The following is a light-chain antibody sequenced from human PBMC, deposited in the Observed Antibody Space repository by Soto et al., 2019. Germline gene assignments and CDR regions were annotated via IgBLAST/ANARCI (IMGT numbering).Light chain of an antibody. J-gene: IGKJ2*01. Sequence: ETVVTQSPGTLSLSPGERATLSCRASQSVDSNYLAWYQQKPGQSPRLLIYGASTRATGIPDRFSGSGSGTDFTLTISRLEPEDFAVYYCQQYGRTPYTFGQGTELEIK. V-gene: IGKV3-20*01. CDR3: QQYGRTPYT. CDR1: QSVDSNY. CDR2: GAS.